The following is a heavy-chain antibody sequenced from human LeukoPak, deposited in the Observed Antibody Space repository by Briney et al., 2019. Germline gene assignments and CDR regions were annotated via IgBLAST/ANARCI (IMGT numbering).Heavy chain of an antibody. CDR3: ARDRGYCTNGVCYRYMDV. Sequence: PGGSLRLSCAASGFTFSSYSMNWVRQAPGKGLEWVSYISSSSSTIYYADSVKGRFTISRDNAKNSLYLQMNSLRAEDTAVYYCARDRGYCTNGVCYRYMDVWGKGTTVTVSS. D-gene: IGHD2-8*01. CDR2: ISSSSSTI. V-gene: IGHV3-48*01. J-gene: IGHJ6*03. CDR1: GFTFSSYS.